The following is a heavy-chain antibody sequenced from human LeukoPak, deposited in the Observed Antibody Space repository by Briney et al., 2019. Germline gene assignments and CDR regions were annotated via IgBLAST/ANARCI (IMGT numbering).Heavy chain of an antibody. D-gene: IGHD3-9*01. Sequence: PSETLSLTCTVSGGSISSYYWSWIRQPAGKGLEWIGRIYTSGSTNYNPSLKSRVTMSVDTSKNQFSLKLSSVTAADTAVYYCARDRGDILTGEYDPWGQGTLVTVSS. CDR3: ARDRGDILTGEYDP. V-gene: IGHV4-4*07. CDR1: GGSISSYY. J-gene: IGHJ5*02. CDR2: IYTSGST.